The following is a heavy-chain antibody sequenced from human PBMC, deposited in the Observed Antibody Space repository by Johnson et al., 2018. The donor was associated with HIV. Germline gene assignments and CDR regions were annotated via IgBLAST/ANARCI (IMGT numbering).Heavy chain of an antibody. CDR1: GFTFSSYG. CDR2: IWYDGSNK. V-gene: IGHV3-33*01. D-gene: IGHD6-13*01. Sequence: QVQLVESGGGVVQPGRSLRLSCAASGFTFSSYGMHWVRQAPGKGLEWVAVIWYDGSNKYYADSVKGRFTISRDNSKNTLYLQMNSLRAGDTAVYYCARGVPIAAAGHDAFTIWGQGTMVTVSS. CDR3: ARGVPIAAAGHDAFTI. J-gene: IGHJ3*02.